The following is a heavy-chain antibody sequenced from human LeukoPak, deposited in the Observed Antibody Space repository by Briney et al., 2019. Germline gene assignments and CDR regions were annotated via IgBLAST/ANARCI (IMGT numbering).Heavy chain of an antibody. V-gene: IGHV1-2*02. CDR1: GYTFTGYY. D-gene: IGHD2-21*01. J-gene: IGHJ6*02. Sequence: ASVKVSCKASGYTFTGYYMHWVRQAPGQGLEWMGWINPNSGGTNYAQKFQGRVTMTRDTSISTAYMELSRLRSDDTVVYYCARGRYGGDYGMDVWGQGTTVTVSS. CDR2: INPNSGGT. CDR3: ARGRYGGDYGMDV.